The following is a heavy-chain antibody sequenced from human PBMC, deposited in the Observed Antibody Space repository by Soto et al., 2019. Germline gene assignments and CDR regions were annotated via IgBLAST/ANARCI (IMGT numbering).Heavy chain of an antibody. D-gene: IGHD3-22*01. CDR1: GGSISSGGYY. Sequence: QVQLQESGPGLVKPSQTLSLTCTVSGGSISSGGYYWSWIRQHPGKGLAWIGYIYSSGSTYYNPSLKSRVTISVDTSKNQFSLKLSSVTAADTAVYYCARDRRVVITTIDAFDIWGQGTMVTVSS. CDR2: IYSSGST. CDR3: ARDRRVVITTIDAFDI. J-gene: IGHJ3*02. V-gene: IGHV4-31*03.